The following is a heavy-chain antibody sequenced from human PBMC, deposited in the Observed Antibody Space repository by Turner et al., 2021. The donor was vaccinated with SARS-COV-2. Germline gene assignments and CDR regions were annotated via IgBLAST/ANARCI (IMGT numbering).Heavy chain of an antibody. Sequence: EVQLVESGGGLVKPGGSLRLSCAASGFTFSSYSMNWVRQAQGKGLEWVSSISSRISYIYYADSVKGRFTISRDNAKNSLYLQMNSLRAEDTAVYYCARGDDFWSGYSNYGMDVWGQGTTVTVSS. CDR2: ISSRISYI. V-gene: IGHV3-21*01. J-gene: IGHJ6*02. CDR1: GFTFSSYS. D-gene: IGHD3-3*01. CDR3: ARGDDFWSGYSNYGMDV.